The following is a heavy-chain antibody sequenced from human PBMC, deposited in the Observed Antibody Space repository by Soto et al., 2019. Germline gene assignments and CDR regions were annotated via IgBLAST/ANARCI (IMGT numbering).Heavy chain of an antibody. CDR3: AQGSGYSYSYTLWCEP. J-gene: IGHJ5*02. CDR2: ISGSGGST. D-gene: IGHD5-18*01. V-gene: IGHV3-23*01. CDR1: GFTFRSYA. Sequence: EVQLLESGGGLVQPGGSLRLSCAASGFTFRSYAMSWVRQAPGKGLEWVSDISGSGGSTYHTDSVKGRFIISRDNSKNPLYLQMNSMRAEDTAVYCCAQGSGYSYSYTLWCEPWGQGTLVTVSS.